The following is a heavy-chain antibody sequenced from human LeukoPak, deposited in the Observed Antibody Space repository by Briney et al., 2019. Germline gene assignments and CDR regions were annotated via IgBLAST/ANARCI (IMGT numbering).Heavy chain of an antibody. J-gene: IGHJ4*02. CDR1: GFAFSSYW. CDR3: ARDPGYSGYDSVDY. D-gene: IGHD5-12*01. CDR2: VSSDGSTTT. V-gene: IGHV3-74*01. Sequence: GGSLRLSCAASGFAFSSYWMHWVRQAPGKGLVWVSRVSSDGSTTTNYADSVKGRFTISRDNAKNTLYLQMSSLGAEDTAMYYCARDPGYSGYDSVDYWGQGTLVTVSS.